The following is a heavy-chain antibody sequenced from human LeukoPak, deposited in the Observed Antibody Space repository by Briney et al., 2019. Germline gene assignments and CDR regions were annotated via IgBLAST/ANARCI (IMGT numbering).Heavy chain of an antibody. D-gene: IGHD3-3*01. Sequence: PSETLSLTCTVSGGSISSGGYYWSWIRQHPGKGLEWIGYIYYSGSTYYNPSLKSRVTISVDTSKNQFSLKLSSVTAADTAVYYCARAKNYDFWSGYPHGSWFDPWGQGTLVTVSS. CDR3: ARAKNYDFWSGYPHGSWFDP. J-gene: IGHJ5*02. CDR2: IYYSGST. V-gene: IGHV4-31*03. CDR1: GGSISSGGYY.